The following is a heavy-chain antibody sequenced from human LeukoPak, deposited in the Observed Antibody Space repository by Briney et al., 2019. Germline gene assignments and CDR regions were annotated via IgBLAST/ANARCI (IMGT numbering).Heavy chain of an antibody. J-gene: IGHJ5*02. CDR2: IIPIFGTA. V-gene: IGHV1-69*06. CDR1: GGTFSSYA. CDR3: ARQVVVITTVVWFDP. D-gene: IGHD3-22*01. Sequence: SVKVSCKASGGTFSSYAISWVRQAPGQGLEWMGGIIPIFGTANYAQKFQGRVTITADKSTSTAYMELSSLRSEDTAVYYCARQVVVITTVVWFDPWGQGTLVTVSS.